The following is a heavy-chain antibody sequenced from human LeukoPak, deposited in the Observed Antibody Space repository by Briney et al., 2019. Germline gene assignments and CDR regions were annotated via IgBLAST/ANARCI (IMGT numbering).Heavy chain of an antibody. CDR3: ARGYDSSGYYFL. V-gene: IGHV1-8*03. CDR1: GYTFTSYD. J-gene: IGHJ4*02. D-gene: IGHD3-22*01. Sequence: ASVKVSCKASGYTFTSYDINWVRQATGQGLEWMGWMNPNSGNTGYAQKFQGRVTITRNTSISTAYMELSSLRSEDTAVYYCARGYDSSGYYFLWGQGTLVTVSS. CDR2: MNPNSGNT.